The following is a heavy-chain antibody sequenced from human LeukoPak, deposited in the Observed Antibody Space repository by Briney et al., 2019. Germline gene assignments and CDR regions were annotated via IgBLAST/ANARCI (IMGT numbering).Heavy chain of an antibody. J-gene: IGHJ4*02. CDR3: ARGAPTVRQYYFDY. CDR2: ISYDGSNK. V-gene: IGHV3-30-3*01. CDR1: GFTFSSYA. D-gene: IGHD4-17*01. Sequence: PGRSLRLSCAASGFTFSSYAMHWVRQAPGKGLEWVAVISYDGSNKYYADSVKGRFTISRDNSKNTLYLQMSSLRAEDTAVYYCARGAPTVRQYYFDYWGQGTLVTVSS.